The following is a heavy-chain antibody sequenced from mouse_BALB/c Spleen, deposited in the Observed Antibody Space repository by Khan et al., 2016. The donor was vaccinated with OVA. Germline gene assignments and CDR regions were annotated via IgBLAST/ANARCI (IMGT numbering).Heavy chain of an antibody. CDR2: ISSTGST. Sequence: EVQLQESGPGLVKPSQSLSLTCTATGYSITSDYARNWIRQLPGNKLEWMGYISSTGSTSYNPSLKSRITITRDISKNQFFLHLTSVATEDTTTYYCARSLYYSYGYALDCWGRGTSVTVSS. J-gene: IGHJ4*01. V-gene: IGHV3-2*02. D-gene: IGHD2-12*01. CDR3: ARSLYYSYGYALDC. CDR1: GYSITSDYA.